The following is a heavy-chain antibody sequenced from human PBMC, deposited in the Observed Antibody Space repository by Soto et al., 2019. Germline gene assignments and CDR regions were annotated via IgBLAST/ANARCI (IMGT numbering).Heavy chain of an antibody. V-gene: IGHV3-30*18. J-gene: IGHJ4*02. D-gene: IGHD6-25*01. CDR3: AKEGSGRTFDY. Sequence: QPGGSLRLSCAASGFTFTSYAMHWVRQAPGQGLEWVAFMSFDGDDTSYAHSVKGRFTISRDTSMNTLFLQMNSLRTEDTAMYYCAKEGSGRTFDYWGLGTLVTVSS. CDR2: MSFDGDDT. CDR1: GFTFTSYA.